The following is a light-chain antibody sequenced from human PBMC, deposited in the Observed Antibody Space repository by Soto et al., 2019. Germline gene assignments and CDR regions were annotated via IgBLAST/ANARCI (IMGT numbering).Light chain of an antibody. V-gene: IGLV2-11*01. CDR3: CSYAGSYTFYV. CDR2: DVS. CDR1: SSDVGGYNY. Sequence: QSALTQPRSVSGSPGQSVTISCTGTSSDVGGYNYVSWYQQHPGKAPKLMLYDVSKRPSGVPDRFSGSKSGNTASLTISGLRTEDEADDYCCSYAGSYTFYVFGTGTKLTVL. J-gene: IGLJ1*01.